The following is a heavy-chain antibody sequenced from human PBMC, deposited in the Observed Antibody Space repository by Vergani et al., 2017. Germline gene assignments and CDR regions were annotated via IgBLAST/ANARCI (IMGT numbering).Heavy chain of an antibody. J-gene: IGHJ4*02. V-gene: IGHV4-34*01. Sequence: QVQLQQWGAGLLKPSETLSLTCAVYGGSFSGYYWSWIRQPPGKGLEWIGEINHSGSTNYNPSLKSRVTISVDTSKNQFSLKLSSVTAADTAVYYCARAHLRYFDWFPRDYWGQGTLVTVSS. CDR1: GGSFSGYY. CDR2: INHSGST. D-gene: IGHD3-9*01. CDR3: ARAHLRYFDWFPRDY.